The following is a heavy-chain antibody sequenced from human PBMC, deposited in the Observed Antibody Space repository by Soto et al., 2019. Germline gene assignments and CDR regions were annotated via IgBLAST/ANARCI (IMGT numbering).Heavy chain of an antibody. D-gene: IGHD2-2*01. Sequence: KPSETLSLTCAVYGGSFSGYYWSWIRQPPGKGLEWIGEINHSGSTNYNPSLKSRVTISVDTSKNQFSLKLSSVTAADTAVYYCARRPIGYCSSTSCHSPYSYYYMDVWGKGTTVTVSS. CDR2: INHSGST. CDR3: ARRPIGYCSSTSCHSPYSYYYMDV. V-gene: IGHV4-34*01. J-gene: IGHJ6*03. CDR1: GGSFSGYY.